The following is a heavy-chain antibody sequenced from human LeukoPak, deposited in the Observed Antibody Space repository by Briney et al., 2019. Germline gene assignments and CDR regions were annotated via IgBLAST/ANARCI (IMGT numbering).Heavy chain of an antibody. CDR2: IKKDGSQK. J-gene: IGHJ4*02. CDR1: GFTFSSYW. Sequence: GGSLRLSCAASGFTFSSYWMSWVRQGPGKGLEWVADIKKDGSQKYYVDSVKGRFTISRDNAKNSLYLQMSSLRAEDTAVYYCARARYISSWYFDYWGQGTLVTVSS. V-gene: IGHV3-7*01. CDR3: ARARYISSWYFDY. D-gene: IGHD6-13*01.